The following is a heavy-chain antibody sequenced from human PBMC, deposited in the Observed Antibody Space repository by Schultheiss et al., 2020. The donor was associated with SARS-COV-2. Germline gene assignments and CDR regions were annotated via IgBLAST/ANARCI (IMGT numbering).Heavy chain of an antibody. CDR1: GFTVSSNY. CDR3: ARIVVVTGFFDY. Sequence: GGSLRLSCAASGFTVSSNYMSWVRQAPGKGLKWVSVIYSGGSTYYADSVKGRFTISRDNSKNTLYLQMNSLRAEDTAVYYCARIVVVTGFFDYWGQGTLVTVSS. V-gene: IGHV3-66*02. J-gene: IGHJ4*02. CDR2: IYSGGST. D-gene: IGHD3-22*01.